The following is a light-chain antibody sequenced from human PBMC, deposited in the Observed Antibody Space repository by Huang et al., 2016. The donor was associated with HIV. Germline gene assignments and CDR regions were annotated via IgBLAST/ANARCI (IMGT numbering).Light chain of an antibody. CDR2: GAS. CDR3: QQYGTSRIFT. Sequence: EIVLTQSPGTLSLSPGERATLSCRASQRVSSRYLAWYQQKPGQAPRLLIYGASNRATVITERCGGSGSGTDFTLIISRLEPEDLAVYYCQQYGTSRIFTFGPGTRVDIK. CDR1: QRVSSRY. J-gene: IGKJ3*01. V-gene: IGKV3-20*01.